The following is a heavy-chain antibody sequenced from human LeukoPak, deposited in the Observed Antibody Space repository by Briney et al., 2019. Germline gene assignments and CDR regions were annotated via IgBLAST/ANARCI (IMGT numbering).Heavy chain of an antibody. J-gene: IGHJ4*02. D-gene: IGHD4-17*01. V-gene: IGHV3-33*01. CDR3: ARDGGYGEILRYYFDY. Sequence: GRSLRLSCAASGFTLSSYGMHWVRQAPGKGLEWVAVIWYDGSNKYYADSVKGRFTISRDNSKNTLYLQMNSLRAEDTAVYYCARDGGYGEILRYYFDYWGQGTLVTVSS. CDR1: GFTLSSYG. CDR2: IWYDGSNK.